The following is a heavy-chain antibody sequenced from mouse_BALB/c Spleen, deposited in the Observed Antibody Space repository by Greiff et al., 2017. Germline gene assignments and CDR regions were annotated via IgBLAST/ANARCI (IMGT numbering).Heavy chain of an antibody. D-gene: IGHD1-2*01. J-gene: IGHJ4*01. CDR3: ARHGITTATGAMDY. CDR2: ISNLAYSI. V-gene: IGHV5-15*02. Sequence: EVKLVESGGGLVQPGGSRKLSCAASGFTFSDYGMAWVRQAPGKGPEWVAFISNLAYSIYYADTVTGRFTISRENAKNTLYLEMSSLKSEDTAMYYCARHGITTATGAMDYWGQGTSVTSPQ. CDR1: GFTFSDYG.